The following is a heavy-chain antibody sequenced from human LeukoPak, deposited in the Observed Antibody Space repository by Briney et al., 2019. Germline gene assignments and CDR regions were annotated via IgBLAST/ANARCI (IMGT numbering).Heavy chain of an antibody. CDR3: AMGELSLDAFDI. J-gene: IGHJ3*02. CDR2: INHSGST. V-gene: IGHV4-39*07. CDR1: GGSISSGGYY. Sequence: SETLSLTCTVSGGSISSGGYYWSWIRQPPGKGLEWIGEINHSGSTNYNPSLKSRVTISVDTSKNQFSLKLSSVTAADAAVYYCAMGELSLDAFDIWGQGTMVTVSP. D-gene: IGHD3-16*02.